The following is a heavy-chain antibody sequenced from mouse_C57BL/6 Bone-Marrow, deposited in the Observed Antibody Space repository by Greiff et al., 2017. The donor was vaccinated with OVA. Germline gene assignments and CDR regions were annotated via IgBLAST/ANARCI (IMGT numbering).Heavy chain of an antibody. Sequence: QVTLKVSGPGILQPSQTLSLSCSFSGFSLSTFGMGVGRLRQPSGKGLEWLAHIWWDDDKYYHPSLKSRPTISKNTSNNQLFLQIANVDTADTATYYGAQIGGYYGSSYDFDVWGTGTTVTVSS. CDR2: IWWDDDK. CDR1: GFSLSTFGMG. D-gene: IGHD1-1*01. J-gene: IGHJ1*03. CDR3: AQIGGYYGSSYDFDV. V-gene: IGHV8-8*01.